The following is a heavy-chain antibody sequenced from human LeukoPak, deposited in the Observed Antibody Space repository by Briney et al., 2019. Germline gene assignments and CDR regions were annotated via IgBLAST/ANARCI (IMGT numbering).Heavy chain of an antibody. D-gene: IGHD6-13*01. CDR2: INHSGST. CDR1: GRSFSGYY. CDR3: ARAHYSSNWYPRYFQH. Sequence: PSETLSLTCAVYGRSFSGYYWSCIRQPPGKGLEWIGEINHSGSTNYNPSLKSRVTISVDTSKNQFSLKLSSVTAADTAVYYCARAHYSSNWYPRYFQHWGQGTLVTVSS. V-gene: IGHV4-34*01. J-gene: IGHJ1*01.